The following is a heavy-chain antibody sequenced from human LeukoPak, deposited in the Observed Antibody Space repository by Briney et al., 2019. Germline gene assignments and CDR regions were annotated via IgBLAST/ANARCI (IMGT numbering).Heavy chain of an antibody. D-gene: IGHD6-6*01. J-gene: IGHJ6*03. CDR1: SDSISSSDYY. CDR3: ASRPSITAAHYYYYMAV. CDR2: VYYSGST. Sequence: SETLSLTCTASSDSISSSDYYWGWIRQPPGKGLEWIGSVYYSGSTYYNPSLKSRVTISVDTSKNQFSLRLSPVTAADTAVYYCASRPSITAAHYYYYMAVWGKGTTVTVSS. V-gene: IGHV4-39*01.